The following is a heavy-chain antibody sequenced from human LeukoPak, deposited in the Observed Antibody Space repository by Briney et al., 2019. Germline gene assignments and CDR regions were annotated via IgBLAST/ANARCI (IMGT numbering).Heavy chain of an antibody. CDR3: ARVDSGWQFDY. Sequence: GGSLRLSGAASGFIFSSYSMNWVRQAPGKGLEWVSSISSSSSYIYYADSVKGRFTISRDNAKNSLYLQMNSLRAEDTAVYYCARVDSGWQFDYWGQGTLVTVSS. CDR2: ISSSSSYI. V-gene: IGHV3-21*01. D-gene: IGHD6-19*01. J-gene: IGHJ4*02. CDR1: GFIFSSYS.